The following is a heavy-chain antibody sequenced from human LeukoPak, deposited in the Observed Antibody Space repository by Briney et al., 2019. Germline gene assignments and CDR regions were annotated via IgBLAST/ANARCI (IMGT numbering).Heavy chain of an antibody. V-gene: IGHV3-7*01. CDR2: IKQDGSEK. CDR1: GFTFSSYW. Sequence: GGSLRLSCAASGFTFSSYWMSWVRQAPGKGLEGVANIKQDGSEKYYVDSVKGRFTISRDNARNPLYLQMNSLRAEDKAVYYCARGGWGSSPFDYWGQGTLVTVSS. J-gene: IGHJ4*02. CDR3: ARGGWGSSPFDY. D-gene: IGHD6-6*01.